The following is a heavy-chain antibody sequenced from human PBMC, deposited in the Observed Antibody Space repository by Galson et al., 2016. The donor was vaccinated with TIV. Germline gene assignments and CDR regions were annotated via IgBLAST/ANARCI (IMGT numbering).Heavy chain of an antibody. CDR3: ARMGYCSGRTCYDWFDP. Sequence: SLRLSCAASGFNFSDFGMHWVRQAPGKGLEWVSSISSRSTYIHYADSVRGRFTISRDNAKNSLYLQMNSLRDEDTAVYYCARMGYCSGRTCYDWFDPWGQGTLVTVSS. CDR1: GFNFSDFG. V-gene: IGHV3-21*01. J-gene: IGHJ5*02. D-gene: IGHD2-15*01. CDR2: ISSRSTYI.